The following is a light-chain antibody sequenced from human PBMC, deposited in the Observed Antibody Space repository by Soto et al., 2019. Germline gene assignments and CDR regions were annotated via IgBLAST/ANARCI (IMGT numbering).Light chain of an antibody. Sequence: QSALTQPPSASGSPGQSVTISCSGTSSDVGGYNYVSWYQQHPGKAPKLMNYEISKRSSGVPDRFSGSKSGNTAALTVSGLQAEDEDDYYCYSYAGRTVVFGGGTKLTVL. CDR3: YSYAGRTVV. V-gene: IGLV2-8*01. J-gene: IGLJ2*01. CDR2: EIS. CDR1: SSDVGGYNY.